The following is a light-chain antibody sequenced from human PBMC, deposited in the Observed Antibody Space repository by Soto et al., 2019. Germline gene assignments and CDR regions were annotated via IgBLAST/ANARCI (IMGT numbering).Light chain of an antibody. CDR1: QGISSY. CDR3: QQDLRPPLT. CDR2: AAS. J-gene: IGKJ3*01. Sequence: IQLTQSPSSLSASVGDRVTITCRASQGISSYLAWYQQKPGKAPGLLIYAASTLQSGVPSRFSGSGSGTDFTLTISSLQPEDFATYYCQQDLRPPLTFGPGTKVDIK. V-gene: IGKV1-39*01.